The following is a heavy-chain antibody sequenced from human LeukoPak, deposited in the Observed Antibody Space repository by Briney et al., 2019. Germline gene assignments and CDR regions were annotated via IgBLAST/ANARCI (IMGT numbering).Heavy chain of an antibody. J-gene: IGHJ5*02. D-gene: IGHD3-22*01. CDR2: INHRGST. Sequence: SETLSLTCAVYGGSFSGYYWSWIRQPPGKGLEWIGEINHRGSTNYNPSLKSRVTISVDTSKNQFSLKLSSVTAADTAVYYCARGTVYYYDRGWFDPWGQGTLVTVSS. V-gene: IGHV4-34*01. CDR1: GGSFSGYY. CDR3: ARGTVYYYDRGWFDP.